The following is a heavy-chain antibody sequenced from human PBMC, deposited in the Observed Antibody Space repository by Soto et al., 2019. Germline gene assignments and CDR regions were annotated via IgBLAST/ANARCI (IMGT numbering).Heavy chain of an antibody. CDR3: AVDQSGGYFYYYGMVV. Sequence: EVQLVESGGGLVKPGGSLRLSCAASGFTFSHAWMSWVRQAPGKGLEWVGRIRSKGDGGTKDYAAPVKGRFTISGDDSKNTLFLQMNSLKAEYTAVYYCAVDQSGGYFYYYGMVVWGQWTTVTVSS. CDR1: GFTFSHAW. D-gene: IGHD3-10*01. V-gene: IGHV3-15*01. CDR2: IRSKGDGGTK. J-gene: IGHJ6*02.